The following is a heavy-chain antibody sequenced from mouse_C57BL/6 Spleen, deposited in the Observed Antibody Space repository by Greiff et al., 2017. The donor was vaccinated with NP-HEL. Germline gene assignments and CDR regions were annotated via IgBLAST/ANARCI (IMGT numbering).Heavy chain of an antibody. CDR1: GYSITSGYY. CDR3: AREGAYGSSYGCAY. V-gene: IGHV3-6*01. Sequence: EVQLVESGPGLVKPSQSLSLTCSVTGYSITSGYYWNWIRQFPGNNLEWMGYISYDGSNNYNPSLNNRISITRDTSKNQFFLKLNSVTTEDTATYYCAREGAYGSSYGCAYWGQGTLVTVSA. CDR2: ISYDGSN. D-gene: IGHD1-1*01. J-gene: IGHJ3*01.